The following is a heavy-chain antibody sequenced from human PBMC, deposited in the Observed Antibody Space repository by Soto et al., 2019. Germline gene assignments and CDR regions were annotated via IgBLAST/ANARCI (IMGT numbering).Heavy chain of an antibody. J-gene: IGHJ3*02. CDR1: GYTFTGYC. Sequence: ASVKVSCKASGYTFTGYCMHWVRQAPGQGLEWMGWINPNSGGTNYAQKFQGRVTMTRDTSISTAYMELGRLRSDDTAVYYCARVGPTFDAFDIWGQGTMVTVSS. CDR3: ARVGPTFDAFDI. V-gene: IGHV1-2*02. CDR2: INPNSGGT.